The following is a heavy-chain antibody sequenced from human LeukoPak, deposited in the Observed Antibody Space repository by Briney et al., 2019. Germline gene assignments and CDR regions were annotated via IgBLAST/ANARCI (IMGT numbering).Heavy chain of an antibody. CDR1: GFTFSSYA. Sequence: PGGSLRLSCAASGFTFSSYAMSWVRQAPGKGLEWVSAISGSGGSTYYADSVKGRFTISRDNSKDTLYLQMNSLRAEDTAVYYCAKDSHLSSGWFFDHWGQGTLVTVSS. V-gene: IGHV3-23*01. CDR3: AKDSHLSSGWFFDH. CDR2: ISGSGGST. D-gene: IGHD6-19*01. J-gene: IGHJ4*02.